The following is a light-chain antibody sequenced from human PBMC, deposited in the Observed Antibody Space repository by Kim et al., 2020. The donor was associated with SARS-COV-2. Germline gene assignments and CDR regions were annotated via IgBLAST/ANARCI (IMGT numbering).Light chain of an antibody. V-gene: IGLV1-36*01. CDR3: ETWDDSVNGWV. CDR1: SSNIGNNA. J-gene: IGLJ3*02. CDR2: YND. Sequence: QRVTIYCSGNSSNIGNNAVNWSQQFPGNAPKLLIYYNDLLSSGVSDRFSGSKSGTSASLAISGLQSEDEADYYCETWDDSVNGWVFGGGTQLTVL.